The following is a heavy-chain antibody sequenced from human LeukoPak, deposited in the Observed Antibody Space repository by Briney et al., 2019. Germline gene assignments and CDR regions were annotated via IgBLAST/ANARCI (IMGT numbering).Heavy chain of an antibody. CDR2: IYYSGST. CDR1: GGSISSGGYY. J-gene: IGHJ1*01. V-gene: IGHV4-31*03. Sequence: PSETLSLTCTVSGGSISSGGYYWSWIRQHPGKGLEWIGYIYYSGSTYYNPSLKSRVTISVDTSKNQFSLKLSSVTAADTAVYYCARETDSGSYTEEYFQHWGQGTLVTVSS. D-gene: IGHD1-26*01. CDR3: ARETDSGSYTEEYFQH.